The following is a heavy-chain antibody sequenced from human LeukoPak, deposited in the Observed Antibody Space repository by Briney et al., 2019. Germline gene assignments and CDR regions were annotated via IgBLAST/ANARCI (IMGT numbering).Heavy chain of an antibody. V-gene: IGHV3-7*01. CDR1: GFIFSRYW. D-gene: IGHD1-1*01. CDR2: IKQDGSER. J-gene: IGHJ4*02. Sequence: GGSLRLSCAASGFIFSRYWMSWVRQAPGKGLEWVANIKQDGSERYHVDSVRGRFTISRDNAKNSLFLQMNSLRAEDTAVYYCATMGLEPLPYYFDYWGQGTLVTVSS. CDR3: ATMGLEPLPYYFDY.